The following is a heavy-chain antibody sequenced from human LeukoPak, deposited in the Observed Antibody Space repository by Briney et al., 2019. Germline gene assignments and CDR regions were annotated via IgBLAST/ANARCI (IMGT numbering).Heavy chain of an antibody. CDR3: ASGPLIYYGSELDAFDI. CDR2: ISSGSSTI. Sequence: GGSLRLSCAASGFNFRSYNMNWVRQAPGKGLEWVSYISSGSSTIYYADSVKGRFTISRDNAKNSLSLQMNSLRAEDTAVYYCASGPLIYYGSELDAFDIWGQGTMVTVSS. V-gene: IGHV3-48*01. J-gene: IGHJ3*02. D-gene: IGHD3-10*01. CDR1: GFNFRSYN.